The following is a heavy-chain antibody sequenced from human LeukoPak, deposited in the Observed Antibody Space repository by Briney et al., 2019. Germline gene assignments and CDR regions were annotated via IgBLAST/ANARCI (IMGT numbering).Heavy chain of an antibody. D-gene: IGHD3-10*01. Sequence: GSSAKVSCKASGGTFSSYAISWVRQAPGQGLEWMGRIIPILGIANYAQKFQGRVTITADKSTSTAYMELSSLRSEDTAVYYCARAGGFGEPYYFDYWGQGTLVTVSS. CDR2: IIPILGIA. CDR1: GGTFSSYA. CDR3: ARAGGFGEPYYFDY. J-gene: IGHJ4*02. V-gene: IGHV1-69*04.